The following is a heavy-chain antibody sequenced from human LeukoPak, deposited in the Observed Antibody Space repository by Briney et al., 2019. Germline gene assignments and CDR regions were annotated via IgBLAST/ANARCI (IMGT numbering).Heavy chain of an antibody. CDR3: ARGDGVIGAIGIGSWYFDL. D-gene: IGHD2/OR15-2a*01. J-gene: IGHJ2*01. V-gene: IGHV4-34*01. CDR2: VTRTGST. CDR1: AGSFSGVS. Sequence: SETLSLTCVVSAGSFSGVSWSWIRQAPGKGLEWIGEVTRTGSTNYHPSLKSRVLISVDTSKSQFSLKVDSVTAADTGVYYCARGDGVIGAIGIGSWYFDLWGRGTLVAVSS.